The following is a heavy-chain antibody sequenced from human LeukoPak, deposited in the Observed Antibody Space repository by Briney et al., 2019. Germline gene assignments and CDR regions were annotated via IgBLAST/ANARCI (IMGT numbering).Heavy chain of an antibody. CDR2: ISYSGST. V-gene: IGHV4-61*01. CDR1: GGSVNSGTYY. J-gene: IGHJ4*02. D-gene: IGHD3-3*01. CDR3: AREAYDFWSGYYTGGYFDY. Sequence: PSETLSLTCTVSGGSVNSGTYYWSWIRQPPGKGLEWIGYISYSGSTNYNPSLKSRVTISVDTSKNQFSLKLSSVTAAYTGVYYCAREAYDFWSGYYTGGYFDYWGQGTLVTVSS.